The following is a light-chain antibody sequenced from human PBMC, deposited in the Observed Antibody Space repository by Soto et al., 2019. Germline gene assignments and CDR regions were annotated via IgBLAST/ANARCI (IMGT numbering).Light chain of an antibody. V-gene: IGLV2-14*01. CDR1: SSDVGGYDY. Sequence: QSALTQPASVSGSPGHSVTISCTGASSDVGGYDYVSWYQQHPGKAPKLILYEVNNRPSGVSNHFSGSKSGNTASLIISGLQADDEADYYCSSYSTTSTLVFGSGTKLTVL. CDR3: SSYSTTSTLV. J-gene: IGLJ1*01. CDR2: EVN.